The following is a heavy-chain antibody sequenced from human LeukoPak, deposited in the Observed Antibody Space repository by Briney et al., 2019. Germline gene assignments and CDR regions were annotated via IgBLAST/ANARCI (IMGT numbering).Heavy chain of an antibody. CDR3: TTDGVGVEGATYDN. CDR2: IKAKAHGGTI. J-gene: IGHJ4*02. CDR1: GFTFINAW. Sequence: KPGGSLRLSCAASGFTFINAWMAWVRQAPGKGLEWVGRIKAKAHGGTIGYAAPVKGRFTISRDDSKNTLYLQMNSLKTEDTAVYYCTTDGVGVEGATYDNWGQGTLVSVSS. D-gene: IGHD1-26*01. V-gene: IGHV3-15*01.